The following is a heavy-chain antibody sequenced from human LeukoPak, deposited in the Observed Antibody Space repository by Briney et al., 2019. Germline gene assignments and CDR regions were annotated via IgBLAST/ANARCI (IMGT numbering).Heavy chain of an antibody. D-gene: IGHD1-1*01. V-gene: IGHV1-8*03. CDR3: AKGTTGYFDY. Sequence: ASVKVSCKVSGYTLTELSMHWVRQAAGQGLEWMGWMNPNSGNTGYAQKFQGRVTITRNTSISTAYMELSSLRSEDTAVYYCAKGTTGYFDYWGQGTLVTVSS. J-gene: IGHJ4*02. CDR2: MNPNSGNT. CDR1: GYTLTELS.